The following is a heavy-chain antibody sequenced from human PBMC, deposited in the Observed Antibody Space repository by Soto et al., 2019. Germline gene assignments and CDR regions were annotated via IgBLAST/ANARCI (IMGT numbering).Heavy chain of an antibody. D-gene: IGHD6-6*01. J-gene: IGHJ5*02. CDR2: INHSGST. Sequence: SETLSLTCAVYGGSFSGYYWSWIRQPPGKGLEWIGEINHSGSTNYNPSLKSRVTISVDTSKNQFSLKLSSVTAADTAVYYCARVEHSSSGWFAPWGQGPLVPVPS. V-gene: IGHV4-34*01. CDR3: ARVEHSSSGWFAP. CDR1: GGSFSGYY.